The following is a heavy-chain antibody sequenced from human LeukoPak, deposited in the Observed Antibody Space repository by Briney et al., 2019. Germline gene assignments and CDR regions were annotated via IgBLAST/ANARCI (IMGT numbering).Heavy chain of an antibody. CDR2: INPNSGGT. V-gene: IGHV1-2*02. Sequence: ASVKVSCKASGYTFTGYYTHWVRQAPGQGLEWMGWINPNSGGTNYAQKFQGRVTMTRDTSISTAYMELSRLRSDDTAVYYCARSVLLWFGELPYDYWGQGTLVTVSS. D-gene: IGHD3-10*01. CDR3: ARSVLLWFGELPYDY. J-gene: IGHJ4*02. CDR1: GYTFTGYY.